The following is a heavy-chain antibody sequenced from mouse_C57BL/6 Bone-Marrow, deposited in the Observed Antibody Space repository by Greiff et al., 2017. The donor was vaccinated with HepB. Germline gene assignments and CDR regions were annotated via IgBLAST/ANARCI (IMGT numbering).Heavy chain of an antibody. J-gene: IGHJ4*01. D-gene: IGHD2-5*01. V-gene: IGHV5-17*01. CDR1: GFTFSDYG. CDR2: ISSGSSTI. CDR3: ARSSNYDAMDY. Sequence: EVKLVELGGGLVKLGGPLKLPCAALGFTFSDYGLHWVRQAPEKGLEWVAYISSGSSTIYYADTVKGRFTIDRDNAKNTLFLQMTSLRSEDTAMYYCARSSNYDAMDYWGQGTSVTVSS.